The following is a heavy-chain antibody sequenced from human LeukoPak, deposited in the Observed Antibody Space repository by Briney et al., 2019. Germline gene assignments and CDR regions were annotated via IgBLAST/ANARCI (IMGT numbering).Heavy chain of an antibody. J-gene: IGHJ6*02. Sequence: PSQTLSLTCTVSGGSISSGDYYWSWIRQPPGKGLEWIGYIYYSGSTYYNPSLKSRVTISVDTSKNQFSLKLSSVTAADTAVYYCARATRRYYYYGMDVWGQGTTVTVSS. CDR2: IYYSGST. V-gene: IGHV4-30-4*01. CDR3: ARATRRYYYYGMDV. CDR1: GGSISSGDYY. D-gene: IGHD1/OR15-1a*01.